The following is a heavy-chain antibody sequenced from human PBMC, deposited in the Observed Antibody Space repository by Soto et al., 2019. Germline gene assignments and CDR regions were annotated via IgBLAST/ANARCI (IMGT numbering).Heavy chain of an antibody. D-gene: IGHD3-10*01. CDR3: ARGEVRGLIATGLDY. J-gene: IGHJ4*02. Sequence: SETLSLTCSVSGYSISSGFYWDWIRQPPGKGLEWIGSIYYRGNTYYNPSHNGRITISLDTSKNQFSLRLTSVTAADTAVYYCARGEVRGLIATGLDYWGLGTLVTVSS. CDR1: GYSISSGFY. CDR2: IYYRGNT. V-gene: IGHV4-38-2*02.